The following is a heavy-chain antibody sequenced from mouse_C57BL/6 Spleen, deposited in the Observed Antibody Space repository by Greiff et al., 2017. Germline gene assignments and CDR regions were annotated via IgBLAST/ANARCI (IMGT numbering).Heavy chain of an antibody. CDR1: GYTFTDYN. D-gene: IGHD2-12*01. CDR2: INPNNGGT. V-gene: IGHV1-18*01. Sequence: EVKLQQSGPELVKPGASVKIPCKASGYTFTDYNMDWVKQSHGKSLEWIGDINPNNGGTIYNQKFKGKATLTVDKSSSTAYMELRSLTSEDTAVYYCARPYEAWFAYWGQGTLVTVSA. J-gene: IGHJ3*01. CDR3: ARPYEAWFAY.